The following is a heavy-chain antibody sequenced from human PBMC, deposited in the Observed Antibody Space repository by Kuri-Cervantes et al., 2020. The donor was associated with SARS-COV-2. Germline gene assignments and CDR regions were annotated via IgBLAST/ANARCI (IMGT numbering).Heavy chain of an antibody. D-gene: IGHD7-27*01. CDR3: AKDSRNWGVLDY. Sequence: GESLKISCAASGFTFSNYDIHWVRQAPGKGLEWVAVISYDGSNKYYADSVKGRFTISRDNSKNTLYLQMNSLRAEDTSVYYCAKDSRNWGVLDYWGQGNPGHRLL. CDR1: GFTFSNYD. CDR2: ISYDGSNK. V-gene: IGHV3-30*18. J-gene: IGHJ4*02.